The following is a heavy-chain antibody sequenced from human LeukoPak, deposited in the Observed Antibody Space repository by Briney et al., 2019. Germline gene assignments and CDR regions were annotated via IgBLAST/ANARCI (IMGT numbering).Heavy chain of an antibody. V-gene: IGHV1-69*02. J-gene: IGHJ3*02. CDR1: GGTFSSYT. CDR2: IIPILGIA. CDR3: ARAGAAVAAYDAFDI. Sequence: SVKVSCKASGGTFSSYTISWVRQAPGQGLEWMGRIIPILGIANYAQKFQGRVTITADKSTSTAYMELSSLRSEDTAVYYCARAGAAVAAYDAFDIWGQGTMVTVSS. D-gene: IGHD6-19*01.